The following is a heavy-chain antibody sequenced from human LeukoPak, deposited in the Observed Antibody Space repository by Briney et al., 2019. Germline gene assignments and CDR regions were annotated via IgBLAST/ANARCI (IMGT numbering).Heavy chain of an antibody. CDR3: AKDVGVTLRTHYYSTDGCLGS. Sequence: PGGSLRLSCAVSGFKFDDYAMHWVRQVPGKGLEWISSISWNSGTIGYADSVKGRFIISRDNAKKSLYLQMNSLRGEDTAFYYCAKDVGVTLRTHYYSTDGCLGSWGRGTLVTVSS. D-gene: IGHD2-8*01. CDR2: ISWNSGTI. CDR1: GFKFDDYA. J-gene: IGHJ4*02. V-gene: IGHV3-9*01.